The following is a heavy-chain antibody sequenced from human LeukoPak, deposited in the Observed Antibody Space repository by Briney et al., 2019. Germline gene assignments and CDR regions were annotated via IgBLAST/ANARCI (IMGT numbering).Heavy chain of an antibody. Sequence: ASVKVSCKASGYTFTDYYMNWVRQAPGQGLEWMGWIHPNSGGTNYAQKFQGRVTVTRDTSISTAYMELSRLTFDDTAVYYCGRKSAARKTSEFDYWGQGTLVTVSS. J-gene: IGHJ4*02. V-gene: IGHV1-2*02. CDR3: GRKSAARKTSEFDY. D-gene: IGHD6-6*01. CDR1: GYTFTDYY. CDR2: IHPNSGGT.